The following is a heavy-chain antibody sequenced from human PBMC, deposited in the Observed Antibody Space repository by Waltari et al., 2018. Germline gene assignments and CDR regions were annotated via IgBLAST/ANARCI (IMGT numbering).Heavy chain of an antibody. V-gene: IGHV4-59*01. CDR2: IYYSGST. CDR3: ARGGAAAGIFFDY. J-gene: IGHJ4*02. D-gene: IGHD6-13*01. CDR1: GGSISSYY. Sequence: QVQLQESGPGLVKPSETLSITCTVSGGSISSYYWSWIRQPPGKGLEWIGYIYYSGSTNYNPSLKSRVTISVDTSKNQFSLKLSSVTAADTAVYYCARGGAAAGIFFDYWGQGTLVTVSS.